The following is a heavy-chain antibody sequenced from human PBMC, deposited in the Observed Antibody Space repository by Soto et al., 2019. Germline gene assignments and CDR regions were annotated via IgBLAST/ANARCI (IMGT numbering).Heavy chain of an antibody. J-gene: IGHJ5*02. V-gene: IGHV4-61*01. CDR2: IYYSGST. CDR1: GGSVSSGSYY. Sequence: SETLSLTCTVSGGSVSSGSYYWSWIRQPPGKGLEWIGYIYYSGSTNYNPSLKSRVTISADTSKNQFSLKLSSVTAADTAVYYCARELSSGDSSGYYLNWFDPWGQGTLVTVSS. D-gene: IGHD3-22*01. CDR3: ARELSSGDSSGYYLNWFDP.